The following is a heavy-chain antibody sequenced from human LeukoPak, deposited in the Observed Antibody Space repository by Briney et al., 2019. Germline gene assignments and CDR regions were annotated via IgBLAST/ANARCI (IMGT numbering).Heavy chain of an antibody. CDR1: GGSISGYY. D-gene: IGHD5-12*01. V-gene: IGHV4-59*01. CDR2: IHYSGST. Sequence: PSETLSLTCTVSGGSISGYYWIWIRPPPGKGLEWIGYIHYSGSTKYNPSLKSRVTFSVDTSKNQFSLKLSSVTAADTAVYYCARGTGGSGYPFDYWGQGTLVTVSS. CDR3: ARGTGGSGYPFDY. J-gene: IGHJ4*02.